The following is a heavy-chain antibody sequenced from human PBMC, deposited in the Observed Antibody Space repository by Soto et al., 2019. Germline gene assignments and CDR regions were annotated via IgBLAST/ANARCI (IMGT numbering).Heavy chain of an antibody. J-gene: IGHJ2*01. D-gene: IGHD4-17*01. CDR2: IIPIFGTA. Sequence: SVKVSCKASGGTFSSYAISWARQAPGQGLEWMGGIIPIFGTANYAQKFQGRVTITADESTSTAYMELSSLRSEDTAVYYCARDTAPYGDYVSAKGLWGRGTLVTVSS. CDR1: GGTFSSYA. CDR3: ARDTAPYGDYVSAKGL. V-gene: IGHV1-69*13.